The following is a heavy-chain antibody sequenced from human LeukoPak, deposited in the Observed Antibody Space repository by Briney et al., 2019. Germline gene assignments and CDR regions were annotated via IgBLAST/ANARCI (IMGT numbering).Heavy chain of an antibody. CDR1: GGSFSGYY. CDR3: ARRGGNPLGAFDI. D-gene: IGHD4-23*01. CDR2: INHSGST. Sequence: SETLSLTCAVYGGSFSGYYWSWIRQPPGKGLEWIGEINHSGSTNYNPSLKGRVTISVDTSKNQFSLKLSSVTAADTAVYYCARRGGNPLGAFDIWGQGTMVTVSS. V-gene: IGHV4-34*01. J-gene: IGHJ3*02.